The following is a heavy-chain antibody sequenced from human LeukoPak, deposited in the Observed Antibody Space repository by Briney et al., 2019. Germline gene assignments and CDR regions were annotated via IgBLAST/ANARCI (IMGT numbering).Heavy chain of an antibody. CDR2: VYYDGSA. CDR3: ARPLTRGGTYYV. V-gene: IGHV4-39*01. J-gene: IGHJ4*02. Sequence: SETLSLTCGVSGDSIRSSIYYWGWIRQPPGKGLEWIGSVYYDGSAYYNPSLKSRVTISVDTSKNQLSLKLSSVAAADTAVYYCARPLTRGGTYYVWGQGTLVTVSS. D-gene: IGHD1-26*01. CDR1: GDSIRSSIYY.